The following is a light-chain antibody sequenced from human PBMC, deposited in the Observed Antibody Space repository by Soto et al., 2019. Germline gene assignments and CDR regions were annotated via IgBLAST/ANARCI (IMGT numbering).Light chain of an antibody. CDR1: HGISNY. CDR2: AAS. Sequence: DIQMTQSPSSLSASVGDRVTITCRASHGISNYLAWYQHRPGKVPKLLIYAASDLQLGVPSRFIGSGSGTDFTLIISSLQPEDAATYYCQKYVSAPKTFGQGTKLEIK. V-gene: IGKV1-27*01. J-gene: IGKJ2*01. CDR3: QKYVSAPKT.